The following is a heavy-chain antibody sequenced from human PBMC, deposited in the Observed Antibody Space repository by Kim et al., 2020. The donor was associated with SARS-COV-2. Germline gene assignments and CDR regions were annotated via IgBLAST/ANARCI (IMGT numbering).Heavy chain of an antibody. CDR3: ASRNQPSDGWYFFDY. Sequence: GGSLRLSCAVSGFYVSDYYMNLVRQAPGKGLEWVSVIYSGGSTYYADSVKGRFTISRDNSKNTLYLQLNSLKAEDTAVYYCASRNQPSDGWYFFDYWGQG. CDR1: GFYVSDYY. J-gene: IGHJ4*02. D-gene: IGHD6-19*01. CDR2: IYSGGST. V-gene: IGHV3-53*01.